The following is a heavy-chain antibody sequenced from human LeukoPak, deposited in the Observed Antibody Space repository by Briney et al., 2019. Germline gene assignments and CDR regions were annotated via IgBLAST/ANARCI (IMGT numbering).Heavy chain of an antibody. CDR3: ARESSGPMAFDI. J-gene: IGHJ3*02. CDR1: GLTFSSYA. D-gene: IGHD3-22*01. Sequence: PGRSLRLSCAASGLTFSSYAMHWVRQAPGKGLEWVAVISYDGSNKYYADSVKGRFTISRDNSKNTLYLQMNSLRAEDTAVYYCARESSGPMAFDIWGQGTMVTVSS. V-gene: IGHV3-30-3*01. CDR2: ISYDGSNK.